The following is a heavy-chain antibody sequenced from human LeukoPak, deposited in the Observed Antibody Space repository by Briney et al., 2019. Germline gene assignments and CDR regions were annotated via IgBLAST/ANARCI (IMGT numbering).Heavy chain of an antibody. D-gene: IGHD1-14*01. J-gene: IGHJ6*03. Sequence: SETLSLTCTVSGGSISSYYWSWIRQPPGKGLEWIGYIYYSGSTNYNPSLKSRVTISVDTSKNQFSLKLSSVTAADTAVYYCARVRRTFYYYMDVWGKGTTVTVSS. V-gene: IGHV4-59*01. CDR3: ARVRRTFYYYMDV. CDR1: GGSISSYY. CDR2: IYYSGST.